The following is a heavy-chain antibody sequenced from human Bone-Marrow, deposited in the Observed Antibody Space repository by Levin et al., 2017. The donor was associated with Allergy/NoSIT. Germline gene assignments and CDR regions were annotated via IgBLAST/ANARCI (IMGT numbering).Heavy chain of an antibody. D-gene: IGHD7-27*01. J-gene: IGHJ6*02. Sequence: GESLKISCAASGFNFEVYGIHWVRQAPGKGLEWVSIISYDGSEKYFADSVKGRFTISRDNAKNTVSLQMNSLRNEDTALYYCVRNSASTLGRSMDVWGQGTMVTVSS. CDR2: ISYDGSEK. V-gene: IGHV3-30*03. CDR3: VRNSASTLGRSMDV. CDR1: GFNFEVYG.